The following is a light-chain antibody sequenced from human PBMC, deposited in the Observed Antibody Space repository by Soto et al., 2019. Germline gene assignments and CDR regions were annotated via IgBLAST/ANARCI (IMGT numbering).Light chain of an antibody. CDR2: DVS. J-gene: IGLJ2*01. CDR1: SSDVGRYNH. V-gene: IGLV2-18*02. Sequence: QSALTQPPSVSGSPGQSVSISCTGTSSDVGRYNHVSWYQQPPGTAPKLMIYDVSNRPSGVPDRFSGSKSGNTVSLTISGLQAEDEAEYYCSSKTGSSTLVVFGGGTKHTVL. CDR3: SSKTGSSTLVV.